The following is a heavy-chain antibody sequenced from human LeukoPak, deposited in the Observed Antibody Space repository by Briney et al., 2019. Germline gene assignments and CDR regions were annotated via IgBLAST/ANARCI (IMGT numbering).Heavy chain of an antibody. CDR1: GFTFSSYW. CDR3: ARGSGWYEGYFDY. CDR2: INSDGSST. V-gene: IGHV3-74*01. D-gene: IGHD6-19*01. J-gene: IGHJ4*02. Sequence: PGGSLRLSCAASGFTFSSYWMHWVRQAPGKGLVWVSRINSDGSSTSYADSVKGRFTISRDNAKNTLYLQMNSLRAEDTAVYYCARGSGWYEGYFDYWGQGTLVTVSS.